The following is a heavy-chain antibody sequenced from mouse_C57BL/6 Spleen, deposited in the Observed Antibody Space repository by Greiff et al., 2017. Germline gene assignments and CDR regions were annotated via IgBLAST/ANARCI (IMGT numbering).Heavy chain of an antibody. J-gene: IGHJ4*01. CDR3: AIDIPPRYDLLYAMDY. CDR2: IRTKANGYTT. Sequence: EVQLVESGGGLVQPGGSLSLSCAASGFTFTDYYMSWVRQPPGKALEWLGFIRTKANGYTTEYSASVKGRFTIAKDNSQSILYLQMNALRAEDSAMYYCAIDIPPRYDLLYAMDYWGQGTSVTVSS. D-gene: IGHD2-3*01. CDR1: GFTFTDYY. V-gene: IGHV7-3*01.